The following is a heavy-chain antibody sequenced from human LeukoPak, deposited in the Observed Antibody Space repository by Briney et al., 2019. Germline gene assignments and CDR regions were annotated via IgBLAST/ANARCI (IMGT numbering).Heavy chain of an antibody. D-gene: IGHD3-3*01. Sequence: GGSLRLSCAASGFTFSSYWMHWVRQAPGKGLVWVSRINTDGRSTSYADSVKGRFTISRDNAKNTLYLQMNSLRAEDTAVYYCARAYDFWSGYSLDYWGQGTLVTVSS. V-gene: IGHV3-74*01. CDR2: INTDGRST. CDR3: ARAYDFWSGYSLDY. CDR1: GFTFSSYW. J-gene: IGHJ4*02.